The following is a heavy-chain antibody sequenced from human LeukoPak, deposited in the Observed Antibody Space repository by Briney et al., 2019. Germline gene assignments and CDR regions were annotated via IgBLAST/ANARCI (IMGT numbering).Heavy chain of an antibody. V-gene: IGHV1-18*01. CDR2: ISAYNGNT. D-gene: IGHD2-2*01. J-gene: IGHJ4*02. Sequence: GASVKVSCKASGYTFTSYGISWVRQAPGQGLEWMGWISAYNGNTNYAQKLQGRVTMTRDTSTSTVYMELSSLRSEDTAVYYCARDSRYCSSTSCYPYYFDYWGQGTLVTVSS. CDR1: GYTFTSYG. CDR3: ARDSRYCSSTSCYPYYFDY.